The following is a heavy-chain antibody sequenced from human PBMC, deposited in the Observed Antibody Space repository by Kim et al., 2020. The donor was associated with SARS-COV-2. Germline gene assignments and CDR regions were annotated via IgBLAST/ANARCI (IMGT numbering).Heavy chain of an antibody. Sequence: SLKSRVTISVDTSQNQFSLKLSSVTAADTAGYYCARTYDFWSGYYTIDYWGQGTLVTVSA. D-gene: IGHD3-3*01. V-gene: IGHV4-30-2*04. J-gene: IGHJ4*02. CDR3: ARTYDFWSGYYTIDY.